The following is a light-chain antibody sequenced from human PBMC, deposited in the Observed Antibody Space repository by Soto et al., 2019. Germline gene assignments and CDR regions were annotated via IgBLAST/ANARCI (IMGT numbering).Light chain of an antibody. CDR1: QSLLYSDGDTY. CDR3: LQATNWPWT. J-gene: IGKJ1*01. V-gene: IGKV2-30*01. Sequence: DTVMTQSPLSLSAPLGQSASISCRSSQSLLYSDGDTYLSWYHQRPGQSPRRLIHKVSQRDSGVPDRISGSGSGTDFTLEISRVEAEDVGVYYCLQATNWPWTFGQGTKV. CDR2: KVS.